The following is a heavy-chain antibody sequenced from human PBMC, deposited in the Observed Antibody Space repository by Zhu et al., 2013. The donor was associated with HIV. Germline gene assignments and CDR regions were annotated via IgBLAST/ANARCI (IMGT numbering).Heavy chain of an antibody. CDR3: AKAMNPGIAAADPPRGVVYYYYGMDV. V-gene: IGHV3-43D*03. D-gene: IGHD6-13*01. CDR1: GFTFDDYA. CDR2: ISWDGGST. Sequence: EVQLVESGGVVVQPGGSLRLSCAASGFTFDDYAMHWVRQAPGKGLEWVSLISWDGGSTYYADSVKGRFTISRDNSKNSLYLQMNSLRAEDTALYYCAKAMNPGIAAADPPRGVVYYYYGMDVWGQGTTVTVSS. J-gene: IGHJ6*02.